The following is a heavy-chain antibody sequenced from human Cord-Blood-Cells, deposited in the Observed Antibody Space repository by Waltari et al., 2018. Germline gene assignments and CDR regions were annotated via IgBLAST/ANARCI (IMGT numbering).Heavy chain of an antibody. CDR1: GGSFSGYY. CDR3: ASITHYYDSSGYYEYFQH. V-gene: IGHV4-34*01. CDR2: INHSGST. D-gene: IGHD3-22*01. Sequence: QVQLQQWGAGLLKPSETLSLTCAVYGGSFSGYYWSWIRQPPGKGLEWIGEINHSGSTNYNQSLKSRVTISVDTSKNQFSLKLSSVTAADTAVYYCASITHYYDSSGYYEYFQHWGQGTLVTVSS. J-gene: IGHJ1*01.